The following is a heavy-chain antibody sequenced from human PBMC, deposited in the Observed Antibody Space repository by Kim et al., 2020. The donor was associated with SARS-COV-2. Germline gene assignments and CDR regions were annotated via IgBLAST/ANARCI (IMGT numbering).Heavy chain of an antibody. CDR3: ARGIAAAGTRLNWFDP. V-gene: IGHV4-34*01. J-gene: IGHJ5*02. Sequence: LTRRVTISVDTSKNQCSLKLSSVTAADTAVYYCARGIAAAGTRLNWFDPWGQGTLVTVSS. D-gene: IGHD6-13*01.